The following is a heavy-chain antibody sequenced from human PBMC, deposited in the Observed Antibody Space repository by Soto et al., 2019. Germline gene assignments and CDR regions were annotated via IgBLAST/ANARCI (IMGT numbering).Heavy chain of an antibody. Sequence: SETLSLTCTVSGGSISSYYWSWIRQPPGKGLEWIGYIYYSGSTNYNPSLKSRVTISVDTSKNQFSLKLSSVTAADTAVYYCARLDYYYYYMDVWGKGATVTVSS. V-gene: IGHV4-59*08. CDR1: GGSISSYY. J-gene: IGHJ6*03. CDR3: ARLDYYYYYMDV. CDR2: IYYSGST.